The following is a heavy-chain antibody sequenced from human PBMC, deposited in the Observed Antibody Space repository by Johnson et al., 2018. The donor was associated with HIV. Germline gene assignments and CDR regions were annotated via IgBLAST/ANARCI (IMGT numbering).Heavy chain of an antibody. V-gene: IGHV3-13*01. J-gene: IGHJ3*02. CDR2: IGTAGDT. Sequence: VQLVESGGGLVQPGGSLRLSCAASGFTFSSYDMHWVRQATGKGLEWVTAIGTAGDTYYPGSVKGRFTISRDNAKNSLYLQMNSLRVEDTAVYYCAREFWGTSSPFDIWGQGTMVTVSS. CDR1: GFTFSSYD. CDR3: AREFWGTSSPFDI. D-gene: IGHD3-16*01.